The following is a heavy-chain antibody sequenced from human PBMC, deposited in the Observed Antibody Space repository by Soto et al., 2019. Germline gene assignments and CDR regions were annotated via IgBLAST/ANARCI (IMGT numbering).Heavy chain of an antibody. J-gene: IGHJ6*02. V-gene: IGHV3-48*02. CDR3: ARVKVWFGETSGYYYGMDV. CDR2: ISSSSSTI. D-gene: IGHD3-10*01. Sequence: GGSLRLSCAASGFTFSSYSMNWVRQAPGKGLEWVSYISSSSSTIYYADSVKGRFTISRDNAKNSLYLQMNSLRDEDTAVYYCARVKVWFGETSGYYYGMDVWGQGTTVTVSS. CDR1: GFTFSSYS.